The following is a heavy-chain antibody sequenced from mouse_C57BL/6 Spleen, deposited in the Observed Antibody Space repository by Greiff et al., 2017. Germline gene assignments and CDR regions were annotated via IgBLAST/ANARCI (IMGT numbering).Heavy chain of an antibody. Sequence: VQLKQPGPELVKPGASVKISCKASGYSFTGYYMNWVKQSPEKSLEWIGEINPSTGGTTYNQKFKAKATLTVDKSSSTAYMQHKSLTSEDSAVYYCAWSGYLYAMDYWGQGTSVTVSS. D-gene: IGHD2-2*01. CDR2: INPSTGGT. CDR1: GYSFTGYY. V-gene: IGHV1-42*01. CDR3: AWSGYLYAMDY. J-gene: IGHJ4*01.